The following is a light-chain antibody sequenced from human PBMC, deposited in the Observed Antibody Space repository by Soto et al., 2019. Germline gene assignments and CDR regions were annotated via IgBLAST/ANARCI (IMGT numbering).Light chain of an antibody. CDR3: QQRNPLT. Sequence: EILMTQSPATLSVSLVVIATLSCRASQSVSSYLAWYQQKPGQAPRLLIYDASNRATGIPARFSGSGSGTDFTLTISSLEPEDFAVYYCQQRNPLTFGGGTKVDIK. CDR2: DAS. J-gene: IGKJ4*01. CDR1: QSVSSY. V-gene: IGKV3-11*01.